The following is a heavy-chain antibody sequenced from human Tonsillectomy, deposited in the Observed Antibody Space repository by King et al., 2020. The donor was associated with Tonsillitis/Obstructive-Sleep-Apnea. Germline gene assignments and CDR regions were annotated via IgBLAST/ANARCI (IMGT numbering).Heavy chain of an antibody. CDR3: ARLHVDIMTTQAFDI. D-gene: IGHD5-12*01. J-gene: IGHJ3*02. V-gene: IGHV3-30*01. CDR2: ISYDGSNK. Sequence: VQLVESGGGVVQPGRSLRLSCAASGFTFSSYAIHWVRQAPGKGLEWVAVISYDGSNKFYADSVKGRFTISRDNSKNTLCLQMNSLRAEDTAVYYCARLHVDIMTTQAFDIWGQGTMVTVSS. CDR1: GFTFSSYA.